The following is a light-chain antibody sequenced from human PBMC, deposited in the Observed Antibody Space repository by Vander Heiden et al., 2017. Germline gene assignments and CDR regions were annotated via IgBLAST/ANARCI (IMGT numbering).Light chain of an antibody. CDR1: SIDLGTDNF. V-gene: IGLV2-11*01. J-gene: IGLJ2*01. Sequence: QSVLTQPPSVSVSPGQSATISCAGTSIDLGTDNFFSLSPRHPAKLPKLFICDVTKRTSGVSDRFSGSKSGTTASLTISGVQAADEADYYCSSYAGSVLFGGGTKLTVL. CDR3: SSYAGSVL. CDR2: DVT.